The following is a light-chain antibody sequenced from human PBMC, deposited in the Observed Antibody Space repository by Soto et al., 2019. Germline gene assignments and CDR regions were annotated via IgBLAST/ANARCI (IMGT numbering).Light chain of an antibody. J-gene: IGLJ2*01. Sequence: QSALTQPASVSGSPGQSITISCTGTSSDVGGYNYVSWYQQHPGKAPKLMIYDVSNRPSGVSNRFSGSKSGNTASLTISGLQAEDEGDYYCSSYTSSSTRVFGGGTKLPVL. CDR3: SSYTSSSTRV. CDR1: SSDVGGYNY. V-gene: IGLV2-14*01. CDR2: DVS.